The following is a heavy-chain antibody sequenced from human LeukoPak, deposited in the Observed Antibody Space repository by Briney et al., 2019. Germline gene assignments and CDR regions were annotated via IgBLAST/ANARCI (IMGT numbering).Heavy chain of an antibody. CDR1: GFTFSTYS. CDR2: ISSSSSYI. Sequence: GGSLRLSCAASGFTFSTYSMNWVRQAPGKGLEWVSAISSSSSYIYYVDSVKGRFTISRDNAKNTLYLQMNSLRAEDTAVYYCTREQDREASATVVGDYWGQGTLVTVSS. J-gene: IGHJ4*02. D-gene: IGHD4-23*01. V-gene: IGHV3-21*01. CDR3: TREQDREASATVVGDY.